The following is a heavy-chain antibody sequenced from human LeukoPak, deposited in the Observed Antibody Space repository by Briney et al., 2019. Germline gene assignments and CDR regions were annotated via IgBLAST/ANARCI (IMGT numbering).Heavy chain of an antibody. Sequence: GGSLRLSCAVSGFTFSSYKMNWVRQAPGKVLEWVANIKQDGSEKYYVDSVKGRFTISRDNAKNSLYLQMNSLRAEDTAVYYCARAHPKYGSGRYVYWGQGTLVTVSS. CDR1: GFTFSSYK. CDR2: IKQDGSEK. J-gene: IGHJ4*02. V-gene: IGHV3-7*01. D-gene: IGHD3-10*01. CDR3: ARAHPKYGSGRYVY.